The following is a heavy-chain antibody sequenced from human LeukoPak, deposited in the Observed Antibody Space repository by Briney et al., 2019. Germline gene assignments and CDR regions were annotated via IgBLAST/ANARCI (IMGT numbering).Heavy chain of an antibody. D-gene: IGHD6-13*01. CDR1: GFTFSSYA. J-gene: IGHJ4*02. V-gene: IGHV3-23*01. Sequence: GGSLRLSCAASGFTFSSYAMSWVRQAPGKGLEGVSAISGSGGTTYYADSVKGRFTISRDNSKNTLYLQMNSLRPEDTAVYYCAKDSGSSSSRVRFDFWGQETLVTVSS. CDR2: ISGSGGTT. CDR3: AKDSGSSSSRVRFDF.